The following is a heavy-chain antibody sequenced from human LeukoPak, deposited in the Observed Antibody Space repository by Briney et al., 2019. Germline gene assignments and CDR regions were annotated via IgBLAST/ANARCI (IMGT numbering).Heavy chain of an antibody. CDR2: IYSSGST. CDR1: GGSINNYY. CDR3: ARRPKAVAGTWYFDY. V-gene: IGHV4-59*08. D-gene: IGHD6-19*01. J-gene: IGHJ4*02. Sequence: PSETLSLTCTVSGGSINNYYWSWIRLSPEKGLEWIGYIYSSGSTNYNPSLKSRVTISVDTSKNQFSLKLSSVTAADTAVYYCARRPKAVAGTWYFDYWGQGTLVTVSS.